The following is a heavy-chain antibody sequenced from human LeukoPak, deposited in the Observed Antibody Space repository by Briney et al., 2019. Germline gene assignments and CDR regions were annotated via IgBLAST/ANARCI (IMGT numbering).Heavy chain of an antibody. D-gene: IGHD3-10*01. CDR2: IGGSGGST. CDR1: GFTFSSYA. V-gene: IGHV3-23*01. Sequence: SGGSLRLSCAASGFTFSSYAMSWVRQAPGKGLEWVSAIGGSGGSTYYADSVKGRFTISRDNSKNTLYLQMNSLRAEDTAVYYCAKDGVPNYYGSGSYLDYWGQGTLVTVSS. J-gene: IGHJ4*02. CDR3: AKDGVPNYYGSGSYLDY.